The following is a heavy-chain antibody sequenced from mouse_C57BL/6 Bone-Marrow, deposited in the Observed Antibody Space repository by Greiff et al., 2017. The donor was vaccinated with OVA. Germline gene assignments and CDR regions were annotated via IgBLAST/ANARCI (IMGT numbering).Heavy chain of an antibody. CDR1: GFNIKNTY. V-gene: IGHV14-3*01. J-gene: IGHJ1*03. D-gene: IGHD1-1*01. CDR3: ARLYYYGSRRWYFDV. Sequence: VQLKQSVAELVRPGASVKLSCTASGFNIKNTYMHWVKQRPEQGLEWIGRIDPANGNPKYAPKFQGKATITADTSSNTAYLQLSSLTSEDTAIYYCARLYYYGSRRWYFDVWGTGTTVTVSS. CDR2: IDPANGNP.